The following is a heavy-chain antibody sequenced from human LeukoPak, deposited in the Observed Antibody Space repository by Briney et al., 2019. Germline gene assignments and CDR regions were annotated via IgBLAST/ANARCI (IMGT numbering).Heavy chain of an antibody. D-gene: IGHD4-11*01. V-gene: IGHV5-51*01. CDR2: IYPGDSDT. CDR3: ARLRYSRGYYYYSMDV. Sequence: GESLKISCKGSGYSFTSYWIGWVRQMPGRGLEWMGIIYPGDSDTRYSPSFQGQVTISADRSISTAFLQWNSLKASDTAMYYCARLRYSRGYYYYSMDVWGQGTTVTVSS. CDR1: GYSFTSYW. J-gene: IGHJ6*02.